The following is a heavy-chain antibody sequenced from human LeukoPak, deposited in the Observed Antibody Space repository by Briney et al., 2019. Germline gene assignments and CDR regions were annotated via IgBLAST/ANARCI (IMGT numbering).Heavy chain of an antibody. Sequence: SQTLSLTCAISGDSVSSNSVTWNWIRQSPSRGLEWLGRAYYRSKWYIDYAVSVQSRITIKPDTSKNQFSLQLNSVTPEDTAVYYCARQESPAAGSFYGMDVWGQGTTVTVSS. CDR2: AYYRSKWYI. D-gene: IGHD2-2*01. CDR1: GDSVSSNSVT. J-gene: IGHJ6*02. CDR3: ARQESPAAGSFYGMDV. V-gene: IGHV6-1*01.